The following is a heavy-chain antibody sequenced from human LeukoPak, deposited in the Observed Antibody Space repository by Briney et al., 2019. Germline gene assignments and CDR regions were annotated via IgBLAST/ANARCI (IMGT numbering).Heavy chain of an antibody. J-gene: IGHJ3*01. V-gene: IGHV3-23*01. D-gene: IGHD3-10*02. CDR2: IRDSGSNT. Sequence: GGSLRLSCAASGFTFSNYPMKWVRQAAGKGLEWVSGIRDSGSNTYYADSVKGRFIISRDNSKKTLSLQMNSLRAEDTAVYYCAKDLSYDRYAFNVWGQGTMVTVSS. CDR1: GFTFSNYP. CDR3: AKDLSYDRYAFNV.